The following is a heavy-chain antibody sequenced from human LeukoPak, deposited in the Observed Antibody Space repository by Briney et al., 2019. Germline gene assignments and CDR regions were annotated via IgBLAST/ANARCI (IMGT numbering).Heavy chain of an antibody. CDR2: IYYSGST. CDR1: GGSISSSSYY. Sequence: SETLSLTCTVSGGSISSSSYYWGWIRQPPGKGLEWLGGIYYSGSTYYNPSLKSRVTISVDTSKNQFSLKLSSVTAADTAVYYCARRQLRLGSLDLWGQGTLVTVSS. D-gene: IGHD3-3*01. V-gene: IGHV4-39*01. J-gene: IGHJ5*02. CDR3: ARRQLRLGSLDL.